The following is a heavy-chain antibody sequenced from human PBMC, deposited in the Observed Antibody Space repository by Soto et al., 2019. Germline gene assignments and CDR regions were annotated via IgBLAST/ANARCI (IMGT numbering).Heavy chain of an antibody. CDR2: ISSSSSYT. Sequence: PGGSLRLSCAASGFTLSDYYMSWIRQAPGKGLEWVSYISSSSSYTNYADSVKGRFTISRDNAKNSLYLQMNSLRAEDTAVYYCARAAMPSYYYYGMDVWGQGTTVTVSS. V-gene: IGHV3-11*05. D-gene: IGHD2-2*01. CDR1: GFTLSDYY. CDR3: ARAAMPSYYYYGMDV. J-gene: IGHJ6*02.